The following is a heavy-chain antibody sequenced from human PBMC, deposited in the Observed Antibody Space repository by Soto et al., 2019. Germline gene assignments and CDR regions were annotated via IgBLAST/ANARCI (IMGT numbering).Heavy chain of an antibody. Sequence: PGGSLRLSCAASGFTFSSYGMHWVRQAPGKGLEWVAVISYDGSNKYYADSVKGRFTISRDNSKNTLYLQMNSLRAEDTAVYYCANTIAVAGTHHAFDIWGQGTMVTVSS. V-gene: IGHV3-30*18. CDR3: ANTIAVAGTHHAFDI. D-gene: IGHD6-19*01. J-gene: IGHJ3*02. CDR2: ISYDGSNK. CDR1: GFTFSSYG.